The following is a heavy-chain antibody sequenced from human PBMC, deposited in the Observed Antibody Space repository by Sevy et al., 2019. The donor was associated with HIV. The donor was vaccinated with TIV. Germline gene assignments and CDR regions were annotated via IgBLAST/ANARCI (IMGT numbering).Heavy chain of an antibody. Sequence: GGSLRLSCAASGFTVSRYSMNWVRQAPGKGLEWVSYISSSSSTIYYADSVKGRFTISRDNAKNSLYLQMNSLRAEDTAVYYCARRGNYYGDAFDFWGQGTVVTVSS. CDR3: ARRGNYYGDAFDF. CDR2: ISSSSSTI. CDR1: GFTVSRYS. V-gene: IGHV3-48*01. J-gene: IGHJ3*01. D-gene: IGHD3-10*01.